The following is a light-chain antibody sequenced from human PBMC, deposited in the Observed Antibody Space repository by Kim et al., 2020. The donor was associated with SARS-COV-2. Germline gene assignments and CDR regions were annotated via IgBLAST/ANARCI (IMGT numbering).Light chain of an antibody. V-gene: IGKV3-15*01. J-gene: IGKJ1*01. CDR1: QSVSST. Sequence: DIVMTQSPATLSVSLGDRATLSCRASQSVSSTLAWYQQKPGQAPRLLIYGASTRATGIPARFSGSGSGTEFTLTISSLQSEDFAVYYCQQYNNCPQTFGQGTKVDIK. CDR2: GAS. CDR3: QQYNNCPQT.